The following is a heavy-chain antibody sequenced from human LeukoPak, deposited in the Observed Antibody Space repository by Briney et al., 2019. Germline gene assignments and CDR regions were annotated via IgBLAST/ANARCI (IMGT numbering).Heavy chain of an antibody. Sequence: SETLSLTCTVSGDSISSYYWSWIRQPPGKGLEWIGYIYYSGSTNYNPSLKGRVTISVDTSKNQFSLKLSSVTAADTAVYYCARARGYSGYAYFDYWGQGTLVTVSS. V-gene: IGHV4-59*01. D-gene: IGHD5-12*01. CDR3: ARARGYSGYAYFDY. CDR2: IYYSGST. J-gene: IGHJ4*02. CDR1: GDSISSYY.